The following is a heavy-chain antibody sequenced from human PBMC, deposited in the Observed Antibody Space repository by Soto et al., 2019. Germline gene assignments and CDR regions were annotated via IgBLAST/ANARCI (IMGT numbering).Heavy chain of an antibody. J-gene: IGHJ4*02. Sequence: ASVKVSCKASGGTFSSYTISWVRQAPGQGLEWMGWISAYYGNTNYAQKLQGRVTMTTDTSTSTAYMGLRSLRSDDTAVYYCARNAAVGLFDYWGQGTLVTASS. CDR3: ARNAAVGLFDY. CDR2: ISAYYGNT. CDR1: GGTFSSYT. V-gene: IGHV1-18*01. D-gene: IGHD1-26*01.